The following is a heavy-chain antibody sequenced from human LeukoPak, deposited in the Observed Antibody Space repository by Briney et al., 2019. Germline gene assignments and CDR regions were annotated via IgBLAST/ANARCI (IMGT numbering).Heavy chain of an antibody. Sequence: ASVKVSCKASGGTFSSYAISWVRQAPGQGLEWMGGITPIFGTANYAQKFQGRVTITADESTSTAYMELSSLRSEDTAVYYCARDLRCSSTSCYYYYYYGMDVWGQGTTVTVSS. D-gene: IGHD2-2*01. CDR1: GGTFSSYA. CDR2: ITPIFGTA. CDR3: ARDLRCSSTSCYYYYYYGMDV. J-gene: IGHJ6*02. V-gene: IGHV1-69*13.